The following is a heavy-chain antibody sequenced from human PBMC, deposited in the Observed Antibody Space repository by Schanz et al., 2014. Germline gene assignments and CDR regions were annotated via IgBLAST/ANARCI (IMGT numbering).Heavy chain of an antibody. V-gene: IGHV4-4*02. D-gene: IGHD2-8*02. CDR3: ARDRYCPGARCPGWFDP. J-gene: IGHJ5*02. CDR2: IHYSGST. Sequence: QVQLQESGPGLVKPSGTLSLTCVVSGGSISSGVWWTWARQSPGKGLEWIGHIHYSGSTYYNPSLKSRVTISMDTSKNQFSLRLPSVTAADTAVYHCARDRYCPGARCPGWFDPWGQGTLVTVSS. CDR1: GGSISSGVW.